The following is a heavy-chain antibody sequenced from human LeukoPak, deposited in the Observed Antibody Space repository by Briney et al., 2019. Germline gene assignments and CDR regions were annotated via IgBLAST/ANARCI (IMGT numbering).Heavy chain of an antibody. CDR1: GGSISSYY. D-gene: IGHD3-22*01. J-gene: IGHJ4*02. CDR2: IYYSGST. V-gene: IGHV4-59*01. CDR3: ARGGVEGVTFDY. Sequence: SETLSLTCTVSGGSISSYYWSWIRQPPGKGLEWIGYIYYSGSTNYNPSLKSRVTISVDTSKNQFSLKLSSVTAADTAVYYCARGGVEGVTFDYWGQGTLVTVSS.